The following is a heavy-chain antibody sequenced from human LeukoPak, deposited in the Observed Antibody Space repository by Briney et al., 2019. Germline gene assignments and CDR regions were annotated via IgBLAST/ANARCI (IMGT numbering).Heavy chain of an antibody. D-gene: IGHD2-2*01. V-gene: IGHV4-59*01. Sequence: PSETLSLTRTVSGGSISSYYWSWIRQPPGKGLEWIGYIYYSGSTNYNPSLKSRVTISVDTSKNQFSLKLSSVTAADTAVYYCARRYCSSTSCYFDYWGQGTLVTVSS. CDR3: ARRYCSSTSCYFDY. CDR2: IYYSGST. J-gene: IGHJ4*02. CDR1: GGSISSYY.